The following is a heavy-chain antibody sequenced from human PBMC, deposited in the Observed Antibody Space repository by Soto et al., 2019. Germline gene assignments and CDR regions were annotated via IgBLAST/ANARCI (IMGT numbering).Heavy chain of an antibody. J-gene: IGHJ6*02. Sequence: ASVKVSCKASGYTFTSYYMHWVRQAPGQGLEWMGIINPSGGSTGYAQKFQGRVTMTRDTSTSTVYMELSSLRSEDTAVYYCARDMIPRYCSAGSCHADYYYYGMDVWGQGTTVTVPS. CDR3: ARDMIPRYCSAGSCHADYYYYGMDV. V-gene: IGHV1-46*01. D-gene: IGHD2-15*01. CDR1: GYTFTSYY. CDR2: INPSGGST.